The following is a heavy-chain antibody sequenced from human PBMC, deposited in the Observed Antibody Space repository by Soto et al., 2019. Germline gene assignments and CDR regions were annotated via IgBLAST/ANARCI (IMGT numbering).Heavy chain of an antibody. V-gene: IGHV4-4*02. CDR3: ARYPMEDYYRGMDV. J-gene: IGHJ6*02. CDR2: IYHTGNT. Sequence: QVQLQESGPGLVKPSGTLSLTCTVSGASISSSHYWTWVRQTPGQGLEWIGEIYHTGNTNYNPSLKSRVLLSVDKSKNHFYLRLDSVSAADTGVFYCARYPMEDYYRGMDVWGPGITVTVSS. D-gene: IGHD3-3*01. CDR1: GASISSSHY.